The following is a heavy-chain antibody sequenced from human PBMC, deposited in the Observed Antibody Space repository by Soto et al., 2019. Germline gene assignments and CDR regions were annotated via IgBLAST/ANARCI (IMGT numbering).Heavy chain of an antibody. D-gene: IGHD2-21*01. V-gene: IGHV3-23*01. CDR2: VSGAASHT. Sequence: WGSLRLSCAGSGCTPTTTPLSWVRQPPGKGLEWVATVSGAASHTYYVDSVSGRFFSSRNSSKNTGTLQMNHLPADDTAVYYCATSFRYCGSWGKGTRVTVSS. CDR3: ATSFRYCGS. CDR1: GCTPTTTP. J-gene: IGHJ4*02.